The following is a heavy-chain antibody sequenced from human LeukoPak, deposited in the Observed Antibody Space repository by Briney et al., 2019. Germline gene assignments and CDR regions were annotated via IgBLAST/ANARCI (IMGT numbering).Heavy chain of an antibody. CDR1: GGSISSYY. Sequence: PSETLSLTCTVSGGSISSYYWSWIRQPPGKGLEWVSYISSSSSTIYYADSVKGRFTISRDNAKNSLYLQMNSLRDEDTAVYYCARDYYGSGSYNDYWGQGTLVTVSS. CDR2: ISSSSSTI. V-gene: IGHV3-48*02. J-gene: IGHJ4*02. D-gene: IGHD3-10*01. CDR3: ARDYYGSGSYNDY.